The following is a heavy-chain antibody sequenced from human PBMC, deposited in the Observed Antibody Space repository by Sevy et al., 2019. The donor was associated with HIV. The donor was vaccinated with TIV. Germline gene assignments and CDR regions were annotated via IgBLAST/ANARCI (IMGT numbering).Heavy chain of an antibody. J-gene: IGHJ6*02. CDR1: GFTFSFYA. D-gene: IGHD2-2*01. CDR2: ISYNGNNK. Sequence: GGSLRLSCAGSGFTFSFYAMHWVRQAPGKGLEWVAVISYNGNNKKYADSVKGRFTISRDNSKNTVYLQMNSLRGEETAAYYCAREGLVPTATPDRYYFYGMDIWGQRTTVTVSS. CDR3: AREGLVPTATPDRYYFYGMDI. V-gene: IGHV3-30*04.